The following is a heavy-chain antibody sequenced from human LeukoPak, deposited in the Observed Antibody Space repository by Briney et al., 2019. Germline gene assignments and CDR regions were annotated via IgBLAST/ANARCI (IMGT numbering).Heavy chain of an antibody. J-gene: IGHJ4*02. V-gene: IGHV3-74*01. CDR3: VRGPRFSFGSAFDY. CDR1: GFTFSSHV. CDR2: VNGDGTTT. D-gene: IGHD5-18*01. Sequence: GGSLRLSCAASGFTFSSHVMSWVRQVPGKGLVWVSRVNGDGTTTTYADFLEGRFTISRDNAKNTLHLQMNSLRAEDTAVYYCVRGPRFSFGSAFDYWGQGTLVTVSS.